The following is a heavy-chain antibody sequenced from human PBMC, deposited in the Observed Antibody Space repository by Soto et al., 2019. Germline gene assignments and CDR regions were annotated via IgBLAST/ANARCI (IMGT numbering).Heavy chain of an antibody. J-gene: IGHJ3*02. CDR3: AKYNWNYRDAFDI. CDR1: GFTFSSYA. V-gene: IGHV3-23*01. Sequence: GGSLRLSCAASGFTFSSYAMSWVRQAPGKGLEWVSAISSSGGSTYYADSVKGRFTISRDNSKNTLYLQMNSLRAEDTAVYYCAKYNWNYRDAFDIWGQGTMVTVSS. D-gene: IGHD1-7*01. CDR2: ISSSGGST.